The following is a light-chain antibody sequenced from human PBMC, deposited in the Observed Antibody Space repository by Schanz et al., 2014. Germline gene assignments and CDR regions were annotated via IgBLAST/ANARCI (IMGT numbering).Light chain of an antibody. CDR3: QQRSNWPYT. CDR1: QSVSSN. V-gene: IGKV3-15*01. Sequence: EIVMTQSPDTLSVSPGERATLSCRASQSVSSNLAWYQQKPGQAPRLLIYGASNRATGIATRFSGSGFGTEFTLTISGLQSEDFAVYYCQQRSNWPYTFGQGTKLEIK. CDR2: GAS. J-gene: IGKJ2*01.